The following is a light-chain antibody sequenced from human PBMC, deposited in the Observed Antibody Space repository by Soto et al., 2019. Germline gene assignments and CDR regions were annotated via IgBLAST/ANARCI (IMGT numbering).Light chain of an antibody. Sequence: DIQMTQSPSSLSASVGDRVTITCRASQGISTYLAWYQQKPGKVPKLLIYAASTLQSGVPSRFSGSGSGTDFTLTISSLQPEDVATYYCQKYNSAPQTFGQGTKVEIQ. J-gene: IGKJ1*01. CDR3: QKYNSAPQT. CDR2: AAS. CDR1: QGISTY. V-gene: IGKV1-27*01.